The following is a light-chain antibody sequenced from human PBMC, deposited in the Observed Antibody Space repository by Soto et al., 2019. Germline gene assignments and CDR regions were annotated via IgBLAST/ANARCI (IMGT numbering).Light chain of an antibody. CDR3: QHYNSYSEA. Sequence: DIQITQSPSTLSASVGDGVTITCRASQTISSWLAWYQQKPGKAPKLLIYKASTLKSGVQSRFSGSGSGTEFTLTIRSLQPDDFATYYCQHYNSYSEAVGQGTKVDIK. CDR1: QTISSW. J-gene: IGKJ1*01. V-gene: IGKV1-5*03. CDR2: KAS.